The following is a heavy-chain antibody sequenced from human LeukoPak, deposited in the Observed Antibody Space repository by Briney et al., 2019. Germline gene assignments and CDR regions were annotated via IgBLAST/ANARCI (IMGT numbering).Heavy chain of an antibody. J-gene: IGHJ3*02. CDR3: ARDRDYGGRAFDI. Sequence: SQTLSLTCTVSGGSISSGGYYWSRIRQHPGKGLEWIGYIYYSGSTYYNPSLKSRIIISVDTSKNQFSLKLSSVSAADTAVYYCARDRDYGGRAFDIWGQGTMVTVSS. CDR2: IYYSGST. D-gene: IGHD4-17*01. V-gene: IGHV4-31*03. CDR1: GGSISSGGYY.